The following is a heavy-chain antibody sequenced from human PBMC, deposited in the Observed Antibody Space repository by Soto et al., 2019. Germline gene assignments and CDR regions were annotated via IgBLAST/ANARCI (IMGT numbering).Heavy chain of an antibody. CDR3: ARGGYGDYSIRGFDP. V-gene: IGHV4-31*03. CDR1: GVSISSGGYY. CDR2: IYYSGNT. J-gene: IGHJ5*02. Sequence: QVQLQESAPGLVKPSQTLSLTCSVSGVSISSGGYYWSWIRQHPGKGLEWIGYIYYSGNTYYNPSLKSRITISLDTSKDQFFLNLSSVTAADTAVYYCARGGYGDYSIRGFDPWGQGILVTVSS. D-gene: IGHD4-17*01.